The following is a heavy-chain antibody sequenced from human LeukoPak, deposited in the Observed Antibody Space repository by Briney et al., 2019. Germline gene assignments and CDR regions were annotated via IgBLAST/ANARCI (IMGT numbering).Heavy chain of an antibody. CDR2: IYTSGST. V-gene: IGHV4-61*02. CDR3: ARGTYYYDSSGSKHPYYFDY. D-gene: IGHD3-22*01. J-gene: IGHJ4*02. Sequence: SETLSLTCTVSGGSISSGSYYWSWIRQPAGKGLEWIGRIYTSGSTNYNPSLKSRVTISVDTSKNQFSLKLSSVTAADTAVYYCARGTYYYDSSGSKHPYYFDYWGQGTLVTVSS. CDR1: GGSISSGSYY.